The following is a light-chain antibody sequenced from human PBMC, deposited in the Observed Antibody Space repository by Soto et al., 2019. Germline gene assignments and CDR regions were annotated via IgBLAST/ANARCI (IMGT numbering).Light chain of an antibody. CDR1: PSESSN. J-gene: IGKJ1*01. CDR2: GAS. CDR3: QQYSNWPWT. Sequence: ERVMTQSPATLSVSPGERATLSCRASPSESSNLAWYQQKPGQAPRLLIYGASTRATGIPVRFSGSGSGTEFTLTISSLQSEDFAVYYCQQYSNWPWTFGQGTKVEIK. V-gene: IGKV3-15*01.